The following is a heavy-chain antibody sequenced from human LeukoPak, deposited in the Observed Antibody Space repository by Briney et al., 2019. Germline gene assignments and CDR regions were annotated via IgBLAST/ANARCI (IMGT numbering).Heavy chain of an antibody. J-gene: IGHJ3*02. D-gene: IGHD3-10*01. CDR2: ISGSGGNT. V-gene: IGHV3-23*01. CDR1: GFTFSSFA. Sequence: PGGSLRLSCAASGFTFSSFAITWVRQAPGKGLEWVSGISGSGGNTYDADSVKGRFTISRDKSKNTVYLQMNSLRAEDTAVYYCAKVLRFGELYAFDIWGQGTMVTVSS. CDR3: AKVLRFGELYAFDI.